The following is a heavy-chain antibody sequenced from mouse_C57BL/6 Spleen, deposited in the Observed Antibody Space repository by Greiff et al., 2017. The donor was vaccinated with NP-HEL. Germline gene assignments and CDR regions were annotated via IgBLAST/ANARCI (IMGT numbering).Heavy chain of an antibody. CDR1: YFAFMASA. V-gene: IGHV1-49*01. CDR2: FTMYSDAT. D-gene: IGHD2-12*01. J-gene: IGHJ4*01. CDR3: ASSDGRYAYAMDY. Sequence: LQQSGAELVRPGSSVKLSCKDSYFAFMASAMHWVKQRPGHGLEWIGSFTMYSDATEYSENFKGKATLTANKSSSTAYMELSSLTSEDSAVYYCASSDGRYAYAMDYWGQGTSVTVSS.